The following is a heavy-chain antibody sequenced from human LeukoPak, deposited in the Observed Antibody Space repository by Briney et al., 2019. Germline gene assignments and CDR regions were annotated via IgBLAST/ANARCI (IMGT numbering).Heavy chain of an antibody. J-gene: IGHJ4*02. CDR2: IRYDGSNK. V-gene: IGHV3-30*02. CDR1: GFTFSIYD. D-gene: IGHD3-22*01. CDR3: AKDWSRSSYYDSSSVDY. Sequence: GGSLRLSCAASGFTFSIYDMYCVRQAPGKGLECVAFIRYDGSNKYYADSVKSRFTISRDNSKNTLYLHMNSLRAEDTAVYYCAKDWSRSSYYDSSSVDYWGQGTLVTVSS.